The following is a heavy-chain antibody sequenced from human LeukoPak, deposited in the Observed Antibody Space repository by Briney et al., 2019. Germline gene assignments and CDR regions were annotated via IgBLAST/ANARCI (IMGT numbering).Heavy chain of an antibody. CDR3: ARGDGTYAGWFDP. CDR1: GYAFTRYD. V-gene: IGHV1-8*01. D-gene: IGHD1-1*01. Sequence: ASVKVSCKASGYAFTRYDINWVRQATGQGLEWMGWMSPKSGDAGYAEKFEGRVTKTRNISINTAYMEVSGLRSEDTAVYYCARGDGTYAGWFDPWVQGTLVNVSS. CDR2: MSPKSGDA. J-gene: IGHJ5*02.